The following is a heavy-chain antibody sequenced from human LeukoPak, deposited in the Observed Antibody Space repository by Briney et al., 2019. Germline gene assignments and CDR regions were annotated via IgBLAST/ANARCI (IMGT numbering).Heavy chain of an antibody. CDR3: AREWGCSSTSCYTVLYYGMDV. CDR2: ISAYNGNT. J-gene: IGHJ6*02. V-gene: IGHV1-18*01. D-gene: IGHD2-2*02. Sequence: ASVKVCCKASGYTFTSYGISWVRQAPGQELEWMGWISAYNGNTNYAQKLQGRVTMTTDTSTSTAYMELRSLRSDDTAVYYCAREWGCSSTSCYTVLYYGMDVWGQGTTVTVSS. CDR1: GYTFTSYG.